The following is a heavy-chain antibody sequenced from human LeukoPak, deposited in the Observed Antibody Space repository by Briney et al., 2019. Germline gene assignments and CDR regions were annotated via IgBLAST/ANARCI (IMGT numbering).Heavy chain of an antibody. CDR1: GGSISGGSYY. Sequence: PSETLSLTCTVSGGSISGGSYYWSSIRQPAGKGLERLGRIYASGSTNYNPSLKSRVTISVDTSKNQFSLKLSSVTAADTAVYYCARNPRNYDFWSGYQYPYYYMDVWGKGTTVTVSS. CDR3: ARNPRNYDFWSGYQYPYYYMDV. D-gene: IGHD3-3*01. CDR2: IYASGST. J-gene: IGHJ6*03. V-gene: IGHV4-61*02.